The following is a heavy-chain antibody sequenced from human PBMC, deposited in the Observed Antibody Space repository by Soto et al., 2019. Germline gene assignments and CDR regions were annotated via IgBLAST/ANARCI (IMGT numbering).Heavy chain of an antibody. Sequence: SVKVSCKASGGTFSRYSISWVRQAPGQGLEWMGGIVPVFGTANYAQKFQGRVTITADESTSTVYMELSSLTSDDTAVYYCASCLVTTYFYYYGMDVWGQGTTVTVSS. CDR1: GGTFSRYS. J-gene: IGHJ6*02. D-gene: IGHD4-17*01. CDR2: IVPVFGTA. CDR3: ASCLVTTYFYYYGMDV. V-gene: IGHV1-69*13.